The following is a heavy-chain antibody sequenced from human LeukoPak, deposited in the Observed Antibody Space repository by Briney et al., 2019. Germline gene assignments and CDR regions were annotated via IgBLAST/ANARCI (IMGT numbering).Heavy chain of an antibody. V-gene: IGHV3-9*01. CDR1: GFAFDDYA. J-gene: IGHJ4*02. Sequence: GRSLRFSCAASGFAFDDYAMHWVRQAPGKGLEWVSGISWNSGSIGYADSVKGRFTISRDNAKNSLYLQMNSLRAEDTALYYCAKVRDSGYSSGAFDYWGQGTLVTVSS. D-gene: IGHD6-19*01. CDR2: ISWNSGSI. CDR3: AKVRDSGYSSGAFDY.